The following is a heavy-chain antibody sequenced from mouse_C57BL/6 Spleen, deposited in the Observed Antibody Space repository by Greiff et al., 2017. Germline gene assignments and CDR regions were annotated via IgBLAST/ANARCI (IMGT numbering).Heavy chain of an antibody. CDR3: AREGAYYYGSSPWFAY. CDR2: INPSNGGT. CDR1: GYTFTSYW. V-gene: IGHV1-53*01. J-gene: IGHJ3*01. D-gene: IGHD1-1*01. Sequence: QVQLQQPGTELVKPGASVKLSCKASGYTFTSYWMHWVKQRSGQGLEWIGNINPSNGGTNYNEKFKSKATLTVDKSSSTAYMQLSSLTSEDSAVYYCAREGAYYYGSSPWFAYWGQGTLVTVSA.